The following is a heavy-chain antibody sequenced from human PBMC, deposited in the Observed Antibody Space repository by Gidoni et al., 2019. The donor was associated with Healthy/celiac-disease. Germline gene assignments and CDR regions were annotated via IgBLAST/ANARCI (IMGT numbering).Heavy chain of an antibody. Sequence: QVTLKESGPALVKPTQTLTLTCTFSGFSLSTSGMRVSWIRQPPGKALEWLARIDWDDDKFYSTSLKTRLTISKDTSKNQVVLTMTNMDPVDTATYYCAASGYYRRFCVYWGQGTLVTVSS. CDR2: IDWDDDK. CDR1: GFSLSTSGMR. J-gene: IGHJ4*02. CDR3: AASGYYRRFCVY. V-gene: IGHV2-70*04. D-gene: IGHD3-22*01.